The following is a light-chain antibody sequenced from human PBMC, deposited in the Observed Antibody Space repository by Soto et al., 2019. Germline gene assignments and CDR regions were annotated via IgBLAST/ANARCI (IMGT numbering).Light chain of an antibody. CDR2: GAS. CDR1: QKIDNK. J-gene: IGKJ1*01. V-gene: IGKV3-15*01. Sequence: DTLLTQSPDTLSVSPGERVTLSCRATQKIDNKLAWYQQRPGQVPRLLMFGASTRATDTPTRFSGSGSGTDFTLTITGLQSEDFAVYYCQQYNAWPWTFGQGTKVDIK. CDR3: QQYNAWPWT.